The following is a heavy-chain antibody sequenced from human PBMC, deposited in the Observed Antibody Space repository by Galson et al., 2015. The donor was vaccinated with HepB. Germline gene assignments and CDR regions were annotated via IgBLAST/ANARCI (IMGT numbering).Heavy chain of an antibody. CDR1: GFTFSSYS. D-gene: IGHD4-17*01. J-gene: IGHJ6*02. CDR3: ARDGFYGDYDYYYGMDV. Sequence: LRLSCAASGFTFSSYSMNWVRQAPGKGLEWVSSISSSSSYIYYADSVKGRFTISRDNAKNSLYLQMNSLRAEDTAVYYCARDGFYGDYDYYYGMDVWGQGTTVTVSS. CDR2: ISSSSSYI. V-gene: IGHV3-21*01.